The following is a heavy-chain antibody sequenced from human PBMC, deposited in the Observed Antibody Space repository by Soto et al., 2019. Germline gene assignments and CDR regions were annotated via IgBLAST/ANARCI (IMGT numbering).Heavy chain of an antibody. Sequence: QVQLVQSGAEVKKPGSSVKVSCKASGGTFSSYAISWVRQAPGQGLEWMGGIIPIFGTANYAQKFQGRVTITAAESTSTAYMDLLSLRSEDTAVYYCARELVDTAMVIFDYWGQGTLVTVSS. J-gene: IGHJ4*02. D-gene: IGHD5-18*01. CDR2: IIPIFGTA. CDR1: GGTFSSYA. CDR3: ARELVDTAMVIFDY. V-gene: IGHV1-69*12.